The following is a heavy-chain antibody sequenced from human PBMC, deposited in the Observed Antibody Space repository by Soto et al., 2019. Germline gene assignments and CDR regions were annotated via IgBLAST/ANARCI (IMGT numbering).Heavy chain of an antibody. Sequence: QVQLVESGGGVVQPGRSLRLSCAAAGFSFSSYGMHWVRQAPGKGLKWVAVISYDGSNKYYADPVKGRFTISRDNSKNTLYLQMHSQRVDDTAVYYCAKGGWGCSGGSCYADYLGQGTLVTVSS. CDR1: GFSFSSYG. CDR3: AKGGWGCSGGSCYADY. CDR2: ISYDGSNK. J-gene: IGHJ4*02. V-gene: IGHV3-30*18. D-gene: IGHD2-15*01.